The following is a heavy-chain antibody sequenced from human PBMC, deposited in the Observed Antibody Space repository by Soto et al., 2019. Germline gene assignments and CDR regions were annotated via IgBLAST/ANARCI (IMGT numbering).Heavy chain of an antibody. CDR3: ARDYPXXXXVPAAEGYYYGMDV. D-gene: IGHD2-2*01. CDR2: ISSSTSYT. V-gene: IGHV3-11*06. CDR1: GFTFSDYY. Sequence: QVQLVESGGGLVKPGGSLRLSCAASGFTFSDYYMSWIRQAPGKGLEWVSYISSSTSYTNYADSVKGRFTISRDNAKNSLYLQMNSLRAEDTAVYYCARDYPXXXXVPAAEGYYYGMDVWGQGTTVTVSS. J-gene: IGHJ6*02.